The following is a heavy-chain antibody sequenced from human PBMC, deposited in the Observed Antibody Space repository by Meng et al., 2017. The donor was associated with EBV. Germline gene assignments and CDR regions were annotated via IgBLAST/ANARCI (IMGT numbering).Heavy chain of an antibody. Sequence: QLVQCAAEVRRPGSSVKVSCKTSGGPFRYYAISWVRQAPGQGLEWLGGFLPRLGAPNYAQKFHGRVKITADESTSTHYMDLSSLRSEDTAIYYCASESGRGYTPDYWGQGTLVTVSS. V-gene: IGHV1-69*01. D-gene: IGHD3-10*01. CDR3: ASESGRGYTPDY. J-gene: IGHJ4*02. CDR2: FLPRLGAP. CDR1: GGPFRYYA.